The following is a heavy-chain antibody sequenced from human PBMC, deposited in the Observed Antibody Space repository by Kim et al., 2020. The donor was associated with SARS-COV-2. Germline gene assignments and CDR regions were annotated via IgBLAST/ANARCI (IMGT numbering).Heavy chain of an antibody. V-gene: IGHV4-59*01. CDR3: ARGILGLCRSSSCPEGAFDI. D-gene: IGHD2-2*01. Sequence: SETLSLTCTVSGGSISNYYWSWIRQPPGKGLEWIGYIYYSGSTNYNPSLQSRVTMSVHTSKIQFSLKLSSVTAADTAVYYCARGILGLCRSSSCPEGAFDIWGQGTMVTVSS. CDR1: GGSISNYY. J-gene: IGHJ3*02. CDR2: IYYSGST.